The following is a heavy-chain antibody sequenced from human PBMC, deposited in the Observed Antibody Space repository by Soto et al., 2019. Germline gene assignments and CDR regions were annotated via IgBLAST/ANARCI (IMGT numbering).Heavy chain of an antibody. Sequence: EVQLVESGGGLVQPGGSLRLSCAASGFTFSSDWMSWVRQAPGKGLEWVANIKQDESEKYYVDSVKGRFTISRDNAKNSLYLQMNSLRAEDTAVYYCAREVSWVRGVTTHLDYWGQGTLVTVSS. CDR3: AREVSWVRGVTTHLDY. CDR1: GFTFSSDW. CDR2: IKQDESEK. D-gene: IGHD3-10*01. J-gene: IGHJ4*02. V-gene: IGHV3-7*01.